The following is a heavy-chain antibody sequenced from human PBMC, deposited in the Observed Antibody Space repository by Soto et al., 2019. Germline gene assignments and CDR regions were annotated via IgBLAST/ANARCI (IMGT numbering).Heavy chain of an antibody. J-gene: IGHJ4*02. D-gene: IGHD4-17*01. Sequence: ASVKVSCKASGYTFTSYAFNWVRQAPGQGLEWMGWISAYSGNTNYAQKFQGRVTMTTDTSTSTAYMELRSLRSDDTTVYYCARDQTVLDYWGQGTLVTVSS. CDR1: GYTFTSYA. CDR3: ARDQTVLDY. CDR2: ISAYSGNT. V-gene: IGHV1-18*04.